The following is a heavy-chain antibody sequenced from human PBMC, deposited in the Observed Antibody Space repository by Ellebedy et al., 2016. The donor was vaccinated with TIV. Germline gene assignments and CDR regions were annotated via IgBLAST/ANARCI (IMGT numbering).Heavy chain of an antibody. CDR1: GFTFSSYS. V-gene: IGHV3-7*01. Sequence: GESLKISXAASGFTFSSYSMNWVRQAPGKGLEWVANIKQDGSEKYYVDSVKGRFTISRDNAKNSLYLQMNSLRAEDTAVYYCAREDSSGCDYWGQGTLVTVSS. J-gene: IGHJ4*02. CDR2: IKQDGSEK. D-gene: IGHD6-19*01. CDR3: AREDSSGCDY.